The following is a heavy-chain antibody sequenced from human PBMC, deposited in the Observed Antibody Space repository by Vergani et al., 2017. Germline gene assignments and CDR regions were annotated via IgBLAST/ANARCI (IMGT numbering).Heavy chain of an antibody. J-gene: IGHJ4*02. CDR1: GGSFSGYY. D-gene: IGHD3-3*01. Sequence: QVQLQQWGAGLLKPSETLSLTCAVHGGSFSGYYCSWIRQPPGQGLEWIGEINHSGSTNYNPSLKSRVTISVDTSKNQFSLKLSSVPAADTAVYYCARGRGRFLEWPPFDYWGQGTLVTVSS. CDR3: ARGRGRFLEWPPFDY. CDR2: INHSGST. V-gene: IGHV4-34*01.